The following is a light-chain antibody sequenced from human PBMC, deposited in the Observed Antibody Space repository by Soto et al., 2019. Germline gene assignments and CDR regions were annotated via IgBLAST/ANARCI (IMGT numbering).Light chain of an antibody. J-gene: IGKJ1*01. V-gene: IGKV3-20*01. CDR1: QSVDSNF. CDR2: VAS. Sequence: EIVLTQSPGTLSLSPGERATLSCRASQSVDSNFLAWYQQKPGQAPRLLIYVASSRATGGPDRFSGSGSGTDFTLTISRLEAGDFGLYYCQQYHRSPPSWTFGHGTKVEI. CDR3: QQYHRSPPSWT.